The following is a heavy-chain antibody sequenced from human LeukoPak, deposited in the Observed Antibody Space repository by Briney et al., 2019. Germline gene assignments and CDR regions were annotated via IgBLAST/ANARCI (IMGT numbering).Heavy chain of an antibody. CDR1: AFTFSSYG. D-gene: IGHD3-10*01. Sequence: GRSLRLSCAASAFTFSSYGMHWVRQAPGRGLEWVAVISYDGSNKYYGDSVKGRFTISRDNSKNTLYLQMNSLRADDTAVYYCAKEVYYGSGSFDYWGQGTLVTVSS. CDR3: AKEVYYGSGSFDY. V-gene: IGHV3-30*18. CDR2: ISYDGSNK. J-gene: IGHJ4*02.